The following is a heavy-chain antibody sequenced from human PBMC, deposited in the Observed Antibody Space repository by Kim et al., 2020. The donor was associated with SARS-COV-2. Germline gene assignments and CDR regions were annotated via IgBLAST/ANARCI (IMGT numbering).Heavy chain of an antibody. CDR2: IYYSGST. J-gene: IGHJ5*02. D-gene: IGHD3-22*01. V-gene: IGHV4-59*13. CDR1: GGSISSYY. CDR3: ARAPDSSGYLLWFDP. Sequence: SETLSLTCTVSGGSISSYYWSWIRQPPGKGLEWIGYIYYSGSTNYNPSLKSRVTISVDTSKNQFSLKLSSVTAADTAVYYCARAPDSSGYLLWFDPWGQGTLVTVSS.